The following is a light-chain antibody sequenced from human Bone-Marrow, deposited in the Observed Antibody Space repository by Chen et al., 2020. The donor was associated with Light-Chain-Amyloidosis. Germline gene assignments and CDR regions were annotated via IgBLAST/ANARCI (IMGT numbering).Light chain of an antibody. J-gene: IGLJ2*01. CDR2: EDT. CDR1: TSDVGTYNL. Sequence: QPALTQPASVSGSPRQSLTISCTGTTSDVGTYNLVSWYQQHPGKAPKLIIFEDTQRPSGVSTRFSAYKSVNTASLRIFRLQAEDEADYYCCSYAGSNTYVFGGGTKLTVL. CDR3: CSYAGSNTYV. V-gene: IGLV2-23*01.